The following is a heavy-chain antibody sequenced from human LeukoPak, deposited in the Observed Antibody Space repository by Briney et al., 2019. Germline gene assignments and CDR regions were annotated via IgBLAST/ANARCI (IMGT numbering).Heavy chain of an antibody. V-gene: IGHV1-69*04. D-gene: IGHD1-26*01. CDR3: AREGAIRDDAFDI. Sequence: SVKVSCKSSGGTFSSYAIIWVRQAPGQGLEWMGRIIPILGIANYAQKFQGRVTITADKSTSTAYMELSSLRSEDTAVYYCAREGAIRDDAFDIWGQGTMVTVSS. J-gene: IGHJ3*02. CDR1: GGTFSSYA. CDR2: IIPILGIA.